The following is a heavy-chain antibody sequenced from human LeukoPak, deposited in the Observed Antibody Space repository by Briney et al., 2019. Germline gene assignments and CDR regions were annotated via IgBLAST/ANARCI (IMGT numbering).Heavy chain of an antibody. CDR1: GVSFSAYS. V-gene: IGHV4-34*12. J-gene: IGHJ4*02. Sequence: SETLSLTCAVHGVSFSAYSWSWIRQSPGRGLEWIGEIIPGGGVIYNPPLKSRATISGDTSENQFSLSLTSVTAADTAVYYCARTRCGHTDVVCYNYWGLGTLVTVSS. CDR2: IIPGGGV. CDR3: ARTRCGHTDVVCYNY. D-gene: IGHD2-21*01.